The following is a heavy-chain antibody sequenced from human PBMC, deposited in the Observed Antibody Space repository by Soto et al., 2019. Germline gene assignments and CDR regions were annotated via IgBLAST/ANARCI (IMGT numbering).Heavy chain of an antibody. CDR2: IYYSGST. D-gene: IGHD3-3*01. Sequence: QVQLQESGPGLVKPSETLSLTCTVSGGSISSYYWSWIRQPPGKGLEWIGYIYYSGSTNYNPSLKSRVTISVDTSKNQFSLKLSSVTAADTAVYYCARSQGIFVDYYYMDVWGKGTTVTVSS. V-gene: IGHV4-59*01. J-gene: IGHJ6*03. CDR3: ARSQGIFVDYYYMDV. CDR1: GGSISSYY.